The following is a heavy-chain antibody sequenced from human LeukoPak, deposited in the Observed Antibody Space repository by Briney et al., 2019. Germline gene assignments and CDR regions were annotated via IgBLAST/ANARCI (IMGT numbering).Heavy chain of an antibody. V-gene: IGHV3-23*01. CDR2: ISDSDSRT. J-gene: IGHJ4*02. CDR3: AKGDYYDFDY. CDR1: GFTFSSYA. Sequence: PGGSLRLSCAASGFTFSSYAMSWVRQAPAKGLEWVSTISDSDSRTYYADSVKGRFAISRDNSKNTLYLQMNSLSAEDTAVYYCAKGDYYDFDYWGQGILVTVSS. D-gene: IGHD3-16*01.